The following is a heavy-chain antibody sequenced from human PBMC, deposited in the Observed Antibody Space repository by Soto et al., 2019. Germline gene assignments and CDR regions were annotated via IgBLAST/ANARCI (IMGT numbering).Heavy chain of an antibody. D-gene: IGHD1-1*01. Sequence: QVHLVESGGGLVRPGGSLRLSCTTSGFTFEDYYMSWVRQAPGAGLEWISYVSSSGNYKNYADSVKGRFTISRDNTNNSLHLQMNSVRADDTAMYYCTRAKLNPDFWGQGILVIVSS. V-gene: IGHV3-11*05. J-gene: IGHJ4*02. CDR1: GFTFEDYY. CDR2: VSSSGNYK. CDR3: TRAKLNPDF.